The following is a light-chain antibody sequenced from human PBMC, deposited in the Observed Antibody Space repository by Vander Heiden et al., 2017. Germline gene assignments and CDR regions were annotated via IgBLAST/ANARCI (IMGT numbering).Light chain of an antibody. CDR1: SSDVGGYND. Sequence: QSALTQPRSVAGSPGQPVPISCTGTSSDVGGYNDVSWYQQQPGKAPILMNYDVSKRPSGVPDRSAGSKSGTTAFPTISGLQAEDEAYYYCCSYAGSYTGVFGGGTKLTVL. V-gene: IGLV2-11*01. J-gene: IGLJ2*01. CDR2: DVS. CDR3: CSYAGSYTGV.